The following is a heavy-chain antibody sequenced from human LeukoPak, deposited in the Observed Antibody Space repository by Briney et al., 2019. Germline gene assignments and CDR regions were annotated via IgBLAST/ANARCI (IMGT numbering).Heavy chain of an antibody. CDR3: TRDRFGTAGLDN. CDR1: GGSVSSGGYY. J-gene: IGHJ4*02. D-gene: IGHD1-1*01. V-gene: IGHV4-31*03. CDR2: IYYSGSA. Sequence: TSETLSLTCTVSGGSVSSGGYYWSWIRQVPGKGLEWIGNIYYSGSAYYNPSLKSRTTISIDTSKNQFSLKLSSVTAADTAVYYCTRDRFGTAGLDNWGQGTLVTVSS.